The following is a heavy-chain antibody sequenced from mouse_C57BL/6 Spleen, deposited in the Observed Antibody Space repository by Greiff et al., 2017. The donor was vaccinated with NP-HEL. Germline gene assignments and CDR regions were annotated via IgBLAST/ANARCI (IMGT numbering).Heavy chain of an antibody. D-gene: IGHD1-1*01. CDR3: ARDRWYYGSYYAMDY. CDR2: INYDGSST. Sequence: EVKLMESEGGLVQPGSSMKLSCTASGFTFSDYYMAWVRQVPEKGLEWVANINYDGSSTYYLDSLKSRFIISRDNAKNILYLQMSSLKSEDTATYYCARDRWYYGSYYAMDYWGQGTSVTVSS. CDR1: GFTFSDYY. J-gene: IGHJ4*01. V-gene: IGHV5-16*01.